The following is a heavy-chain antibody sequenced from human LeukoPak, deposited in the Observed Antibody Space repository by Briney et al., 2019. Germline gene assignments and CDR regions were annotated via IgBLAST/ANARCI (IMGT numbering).Heavy chain of an antibody. D-gene: IGHD3-10*01. CDR1: GGSISSGGYS. Sequence: SQTLSLTCAVSGGSISSGGYSWSWLRQPPGKGLEWIGYIYHSGSTYYNPSLKSRVTISVDRSKNHFSLKLSSVTAADTAVYYCARAKYYYGSGSPHFDYWGQGTLVTVSS. CDR3: ARAKYYYGSGSPHFDY. CDR2: IYHSGST. V-gene: IGHV4-30-2*01. J-gene: IGHJ4*02.